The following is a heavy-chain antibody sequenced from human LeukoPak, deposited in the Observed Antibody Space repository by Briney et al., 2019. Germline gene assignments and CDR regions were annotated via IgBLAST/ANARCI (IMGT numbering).Heavy chain of an antibody. V-gene: IGHV4-34*01. CDR3: ARGRSKYYYGSGSYQIANWFDP. CDR1: GFTFGDYG. D-gene: IGHD3-10*01. J-gene: IGHJ5*02. Sequence: GSLRLSCTTSGFTFGDYGLNWFRLAPGKGLEWIGEINHSGSTNYNPSLKSRVTISVDTSKNQFSLKLSSVTAADTAVYYCARGRSKYYYGSGSYQIANWFDPWGQGTLVTVSS. CDR2: INHSGST.